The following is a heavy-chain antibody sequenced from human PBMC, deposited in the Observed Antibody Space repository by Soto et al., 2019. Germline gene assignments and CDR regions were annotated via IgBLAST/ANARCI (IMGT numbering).Heavy chain of an antibody. J-gene: IGHJ5*02. CDR1: GESIATGAFY. D-gene: IGHD4-17*01. V-gene: IGHV4-31*03. CDR3: AREGDYRTWFEP. Sequence: VQLEESGPGLLKPSQTLSLTCTVSGESIATGAFYWSWIRLQSGKGPEGIGSIFYAGDTYYNPSLKSRVEISLDGSQNQFSLNLRSVTAADTAVYYCAREGDYRTWFEPWGPGTLVTVSS. CDR2: IFYAGDT.